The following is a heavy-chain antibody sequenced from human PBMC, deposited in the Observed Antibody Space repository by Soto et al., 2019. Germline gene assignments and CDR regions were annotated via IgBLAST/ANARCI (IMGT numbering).Heavy chain of an antibody. CDR2: INPSGGSI. CDR3: ARDGYKLYHSDN. Sequence: QVQLVQSGAEVKKPGASVKVSCKASGYTFTNYYIHWVRQAPGQGLEWMGMINPSGGSINYAQKVQGRVTLTGDTPTITVNVELSSLRSEEKAVYYCARDGYKLYHSDNLGQGNLVTVSS. V-gene: IGHV1-46*01. D-gene: IGHD3-16*02. CDR1: GYTFTNYY. J-gene: IGHJ4*02.